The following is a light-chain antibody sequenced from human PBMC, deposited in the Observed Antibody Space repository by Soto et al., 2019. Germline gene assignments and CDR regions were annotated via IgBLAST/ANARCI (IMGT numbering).Light chain of an antibody. CDR2: SNI. Sequence: QSVLTQPPSVSGAPGQRVAISCAGTSSNIGAGYDVHWYQHLPGTAPKLLIFSNINRPAGVPDRFSGSKSGTSASLAITGLQAADEGYYYCQTYDTGVSGSIFGGGTKLTVL. J-gene: IGLJ2*01. CDR1: SSNIGAGYD. CDR3: QTYDTGVSGSI. V-gene: IGLV1-40*01.